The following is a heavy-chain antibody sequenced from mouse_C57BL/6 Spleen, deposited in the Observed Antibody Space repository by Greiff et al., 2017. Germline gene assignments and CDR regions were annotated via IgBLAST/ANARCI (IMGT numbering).Heavy chain of an antibody. CDR2: IDPSDSYT. J-gene: IGHJ2*01. CDR3: ARRGDYDPFYYFDY. V-gene: IGHV1-69*01. D-gene: IGHD2-4*01. CDR1: GYTFTSYW. Sequence: QVQLQQPGAELVMPGASVKLSCKASGYTFTSYWMHWVKQRPGQGLEWIGEIDPSDSYTNYNQKFKGKSTLTVDKSSSTAYMQLSSLTSEDSAVYYCARRGDYDPFYYFDYWGQGTTLTVSS.